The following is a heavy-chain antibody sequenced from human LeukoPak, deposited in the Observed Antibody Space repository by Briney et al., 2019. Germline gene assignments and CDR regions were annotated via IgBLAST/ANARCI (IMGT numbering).Heavy chain of an antibody. J-gene: IGHJ5*02. D-gene: IGHD3-22*01. CDR1: GGSISSGDYY. CDR3: ARGVSSYYDSSGYYPPTA. Sequence: SETLSLTCTVSGGSISSGDYYWSWIRQPPGKGLEWIGYIYYSGSTNYNPSLKSRVTISVDTSKNQFSLKLSSVTAADTAVYYCARGVSSYYDSSGYYPPTAWGQGTLVTVSS. CDR2: IYYSGST. V-gene: IGHV4-61*08.